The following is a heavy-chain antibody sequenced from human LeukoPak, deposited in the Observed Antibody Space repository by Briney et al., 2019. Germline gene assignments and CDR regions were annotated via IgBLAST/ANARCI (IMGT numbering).Heavy chain of an antibody. V-gene: IGHV1-2*02. D-gene: IGHD6-13*01. CDR1: GYTFTGYY. Sequence: ASVKVSCKASGYTFTGYYMHWVRQAPGQGLEWMGWINPNSGGTNYAQKFQGRVTMTRDTSIITAYMELSRLRSDDTAVYYCAVLAAAGTAYYFDYWGQGTLVTVSS. CDR2: INPNSGGT. J-gene: IGHJ4*02. CDR3: AVLAAAGTAYYFDY.